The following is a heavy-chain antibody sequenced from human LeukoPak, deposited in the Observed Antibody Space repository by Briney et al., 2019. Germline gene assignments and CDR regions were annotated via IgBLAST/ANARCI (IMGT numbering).Heavy chain of an antibody. J-gene: IGHJ4*02. Sequence: SETLSLTCTVSGGSISSGTWWSWVRQPPGKGLEWIGEIYHSGSTNNNPSLKSRVTISVDKSKNQFSLKLNSVTAADTAVYYCARVRVTPYISIDSWGQGTLVTVSS. D-gene: IGHD4-23*01. CDR3: ARVRVTPYISIDS. CDR1: GGSISSGTW. CDR2: IYHSGST. V-gene: IGHV4-4*02.